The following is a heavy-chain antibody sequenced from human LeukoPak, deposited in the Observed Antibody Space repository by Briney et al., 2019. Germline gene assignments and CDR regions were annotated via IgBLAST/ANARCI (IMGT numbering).Heavy chain of an antibody. CDR2: IIPIFGTA. D-gene: IGHD6-13*01. V-gene: IGHV1-69*13. CDR3: ARGNGYSSSWYLDFFDY. CDR1: GGTFSSYA. Sequence: GASVKVSCKASGGTFSSYAISWVRQAPGQGLEWMGGIIPIFGTANYAQKFQGRVTITADESTSTAYMELSSLRSEDTAVYYCARGNGYSSSWYLDFFDYWGQGTLVTVSS. J-gene: IGHJ4*02.